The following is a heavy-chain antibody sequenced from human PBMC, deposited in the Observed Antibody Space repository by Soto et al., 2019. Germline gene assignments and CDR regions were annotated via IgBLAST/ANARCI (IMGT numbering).Heavy chain of an antibody. V-gene: IGHV3-49*04. CDR2: IRSKAYGGTT. J-gene: IGHJ4*02. CDR3: TRYSIEPSY. D-gene: IGHD2-21*01. CDR1: GFTFGDYA. Sequence: PGGSLRLSCTASGFTFGDYAMSWVRQAQGKGLEWVGFIRSKAYGGTTEYAASVKGRFTISRDDSKSIAYLQMNSLKTEDTAVYYCTRYSIEPSYWGQGTLVTVSS.